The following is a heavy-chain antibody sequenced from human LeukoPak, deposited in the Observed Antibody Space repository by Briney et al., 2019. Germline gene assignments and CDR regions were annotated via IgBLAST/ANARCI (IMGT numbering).Heavy chain of an antibody. V-gene: IGHV5-51*01. D-gene: IGHD5-12*01. Sequence: GESLKISCTASGYSFSKYWIGSVRQTPGKGLEWMGFIYSDESLIRYSPSFEGQVTISADNSINTAYLQWNSLKASDTAMYYCGRYGLSGNGYTSYFYYGMDFWGQGTAVTVSS. CDR1: GYSFSKYW. CDR2: IYSDESLI. J-gene: IGHJ6*02. CDR3: GRYGLSGNGYTSYFYYGMDF.